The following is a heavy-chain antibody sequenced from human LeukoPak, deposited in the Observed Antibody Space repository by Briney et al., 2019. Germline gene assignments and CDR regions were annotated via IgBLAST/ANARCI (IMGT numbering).Heavy chain of an antibody. J-gene: IGHJ4*02. Sequence: GGSLRLSCAASGFTFSSYAMSWVRQAPGKGLAWVSAISGSGGSTYYADSVKGRFTISRDNSKNTLYLQMNSLRAEDTAVYYCAKDLTGYSSGWLFDYWGQGTLVTVSS. CDR3: AKDLTGYSSGWLFDY. V-gene: IGHV3-23*01. CDR1: GFTFSSYA. CDR2: ISGSGGST. D-gene: IGHD6-19*01.